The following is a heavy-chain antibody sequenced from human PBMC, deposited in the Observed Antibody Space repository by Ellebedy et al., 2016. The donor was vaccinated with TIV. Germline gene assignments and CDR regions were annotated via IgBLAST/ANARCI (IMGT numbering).Heavy chain of an antibody. Sequence: MPSETLSLTCAVYGGSFSGYYWSWIRQPPGKGLEWIGEINHSGSTNYNPSLKSRVTISVDTSKNQFSLQLNSVIPEDTAVYYCAREEGIGVVIPPYWYYDLWGRGTLVTVSS. J-gene: IGHJ2*01. CDR2: INHSGST. D-gene: IGHD3-22*01. CDR1: GGSFSGYY. V-gene: IGHV4-34*01. CDR3: AREEGIGVVIPPYWYYDL.